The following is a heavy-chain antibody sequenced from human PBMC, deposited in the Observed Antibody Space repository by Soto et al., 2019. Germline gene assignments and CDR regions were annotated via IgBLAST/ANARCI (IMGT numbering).Heavy chain of an antibody. V-gene: IGHV1-69*13. CDR1: GGTFSSYA. Sequence: GASVKVSCKASGGTFSSYAISWVRQAPGQGLEWMGGIIPIFGTANYAQKFQGRVTITADESTSTAYMELSSLRSEDTAVYYCARDPGYYDSSGYYRPGPFQHWGQGTLVTVSS. D-gene: IGHD3-22*01. CDR3: ARDPGYYDSSGYYRPGPFQH. CDR2: IIPIFGTA. J-gene: IGHJ1*01.